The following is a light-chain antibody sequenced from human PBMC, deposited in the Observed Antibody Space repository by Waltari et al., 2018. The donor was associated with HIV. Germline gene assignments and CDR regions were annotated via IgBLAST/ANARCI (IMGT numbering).Light chain of an antibody. CDR1: QSVLHSSNNKNY. Sequence: DIVMTQSPHSLAASLGERATLNCKSRQSVLHSSNNKNYLAWYQQKPGQPPKLLIYWASTRESGVPDRFSGSGSGTDFTLTISSLQAEDVAVYYCQQYYSTPNTFGPGTKVDIK. CDR3: QQYYSTPNT. CDR2: WAS. J-gene: IGKJ3*01. V-gene: IGKV4-1*01.